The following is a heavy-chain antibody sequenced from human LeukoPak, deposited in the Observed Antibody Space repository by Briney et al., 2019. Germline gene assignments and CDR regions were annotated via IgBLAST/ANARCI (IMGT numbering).Heavy chain of an antibody. D-gene: IGHD3-9*01. CDR2: ISGSGGST. CDR3: AKDPLPYYDILTGYSSYFDY. V-gene: IGHV3-23*01. CDR1: GFTFSSYA. J-gene: IGHJ4*02. Sequence: PGGSLRLSCAASGFTFSSYAMGWVRQAPGKGLEWVSAISGSGGSTYYADSVKGRFTISRDNSKNTLYLQMNSLRAEDTAVYYCAKDPLPYYDILTGYSSYFDYWGQGTLVTVSS.